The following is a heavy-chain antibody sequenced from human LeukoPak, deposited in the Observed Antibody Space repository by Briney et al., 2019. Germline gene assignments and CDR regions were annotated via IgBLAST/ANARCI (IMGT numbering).Heavy chain of an antibody. V-gene: IGHV3-23*01. CDR2: ISGSGGST. CDR3: AKGNNWNYVIDY. CDR1: GFTFSSYG. J-gene: IGHJ4*02. D-gene: IGHD1-7*01. Sequence: GGSLRLSCAASGFTFSSYGMHWVRQAPGKGLEWVSAISGSGGSTYYADSVKGRFTISRDNSKNTLYLQMNSLRAEDTAVYYCAKGNNWNYVIDYWGQGTLVTVSS.